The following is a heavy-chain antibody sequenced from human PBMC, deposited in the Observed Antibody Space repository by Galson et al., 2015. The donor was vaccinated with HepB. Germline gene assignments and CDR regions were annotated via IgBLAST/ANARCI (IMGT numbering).Heavy chain of an antibody. Sequence: SVKVSCKASGDTFTDYYMHWVRQAPGQGLEWMGRIIPNSGGTNYAQKFQGRVTMTRDTSIRTVYMELSSLTSDDTAVYYCARARHTSNGWYTYWGQGTLVTVSS. CDR3: ARARHTSNGWYTY. CDR2: IIPNSGGT. CDR1: GDTFTDYY. V-gene: IGHV1-2*06. D-gene: IGHD6-19*01. J-gene: IGHJ4*02.